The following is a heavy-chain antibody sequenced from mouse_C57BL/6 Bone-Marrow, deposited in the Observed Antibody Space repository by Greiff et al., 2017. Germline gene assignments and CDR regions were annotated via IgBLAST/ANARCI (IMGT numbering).Heavy chain of an antibody. CDR1: GFSLTSYG. V-gene: IGHV2-2*01. J-gene: IGHJ4*01. Sequence: VMLVESGPGLVQPSQSLSITCTVSGFSLTSYGVHWVRQSPGKGLEWLGVIWSGGSTDYNAAFISRLSISKDNSKSQVFFKMNSLQADDTAIYYCARPLTGTDAMDYWGQGTSVTVSS. CDR2: IWSGGST. D-gene: IGHD4-1*01. CDR3: ARPLTGTDAMDY.